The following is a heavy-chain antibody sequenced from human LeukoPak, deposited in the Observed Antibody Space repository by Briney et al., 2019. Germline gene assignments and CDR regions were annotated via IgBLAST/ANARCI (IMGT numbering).Heavy chain of an antibody. Sequence: GGSLRLSCAASGFTFSSYCMNWVRQAPGKGLEWVSFISTSSSYIHYADSVKGRFTISRDNAKNSLYLQMNSLRAEDTAVYYCAKDRAYSGSYSGWYFDLWGRGTLVTVSS. J-gene: IGHJ2*01. CDR2: ISTSSSYI. D-gene: IGHD1-26*01. CDR1: GFTFSSYC. V-gene: IGHV3-21*01. CDR3: AKDRAYSGSYSGWYFDL.